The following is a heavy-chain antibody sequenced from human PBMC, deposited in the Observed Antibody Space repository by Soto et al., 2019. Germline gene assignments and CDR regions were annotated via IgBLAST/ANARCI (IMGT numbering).Heavy chain of an antibody. D-gene: IGHD4-4*01. Sequence: PSETLSLTCTVSGGSISSSSYYWGWIRQAPGKGLEWIGSASYSGSTYYTPSLKSRVTISVDTSKNQFSLKLSSVTAADTAVYYCARPTGNYGTYYFDYWGQGTLVTVSS. V-gene: IGHV4-39*01. CDR1: GGSISSSSYY. CDR3: ARPTGNYGTYYFDY. CDR2: ASYSGST. J-gene: IGHJ4*02.